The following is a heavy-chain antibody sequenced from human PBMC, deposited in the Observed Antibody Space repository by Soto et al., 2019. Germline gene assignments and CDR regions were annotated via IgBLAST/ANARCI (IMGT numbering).Heavy chain of an antibody. CDR2: ISYDGSNK. Sequence: PGGSLRLSCAASGFTFSSHGIHWVRQAPGKGLEWVAVISYDGSNKYYADSVKGRFTISRDNSKNTLYLQMNSLRAEDTAVYYCAKLVVAGKHPEAFDFWGKGTMV. CDR1: GFTFSSHG. J-gene: IGHJ3*01. CDR3: AKLVVAGKHPEAFDF. D-gene: IGHD2-15*01. V-gene: IGHV3-30*18.